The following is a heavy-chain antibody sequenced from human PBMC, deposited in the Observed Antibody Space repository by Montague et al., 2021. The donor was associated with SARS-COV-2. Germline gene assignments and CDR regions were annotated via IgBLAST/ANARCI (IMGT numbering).Heavy chain of an antibody. D-gene: IGHD3-3*01. CDR1: GGTFSAHS. Sequence: SETLSLTCAVYGGTFSAHSWSWVRQSPGKGLEWIGEINHRGSTTYMSSLKSRVTMSVDTSKNQFSLKLSSVTAADTAIYYCARGGHAGGNYDIWSFSYTSPLDYWGQGTLVTVSS. J-gene: IGHJ4*02. CDR2: INHRGST. CDR3: ARGGHAGGNYDIWSFSYTSPLDY. V-gene: IGHV4-34*01.